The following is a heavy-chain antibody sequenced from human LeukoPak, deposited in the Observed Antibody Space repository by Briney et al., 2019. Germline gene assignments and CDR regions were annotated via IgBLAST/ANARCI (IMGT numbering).Heavy chain of an antibody. CDR2: IKYSGST. J-gene: IGHJ4*02. CDR3: ARHGSANLDY. V-gene: IGHV4-34*01. D-gene: IGHD4/OR15-4a*01. Sequence: SETLSLTCAVYGGSFSGYSWSWIRQPPGKGLEWIGEIKYSGSTKYNPSLKSRVTISVDTSKNQFSLKLNSVTAADTAVYYCARHGSANLDYWGQGTLVTVSS. CDR1: GGSFSGYS.